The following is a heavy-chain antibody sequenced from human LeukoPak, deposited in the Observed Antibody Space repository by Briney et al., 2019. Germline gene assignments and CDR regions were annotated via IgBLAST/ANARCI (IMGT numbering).Heavy chain of an antibody. V-gene: IGHV4-61*02. CDR2: IYTSGST. J-gene: IGHJ4*02. Sequence: PSQTLSLTCTVSGSSISSGSYYWSWIRQPAGKGREWIGRIYTSGSTNYNPSLKSRVTISVDTSKNQFSLKLSSVTAADTAVYYCARGTGSTREFDYWGQGTLVTVSS. D-gene: IGHD2-2*01. CDR1: GSSISSGSYY. CDR3: ARGTGSTREFDY.